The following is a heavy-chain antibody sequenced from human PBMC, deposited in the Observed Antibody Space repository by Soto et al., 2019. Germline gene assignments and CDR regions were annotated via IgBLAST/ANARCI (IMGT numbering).Heavy chain of an antibody. CDR3: ARGGYSYGFSRFDY. CDR1: GGTFSSYA. J-gene: IGHJ4*02. V-gene: IGHV1-69*13. CDR2: IIPIFGTA. Sequence: SVKVSCKASGGTFSSYAISWVRQAPGQGLEWMGGIIPIFGTANYAQKFQGRVTITADESTSTAYMELSSLRSEDTAVYYCARGGYSYGFSRFDYWGQGTLVTVSS. D-gene: IGHD5-18*01.